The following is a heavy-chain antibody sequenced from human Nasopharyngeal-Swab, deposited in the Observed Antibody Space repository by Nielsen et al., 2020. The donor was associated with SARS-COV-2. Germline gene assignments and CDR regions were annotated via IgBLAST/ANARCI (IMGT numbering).Heavy chain of an antibody. CDR3: ARFTSSDWYFDP. V-gene: IGHV4-59*01. J-gene: IGHJ2*01. Sequence: SETLSLTCTVSGGSISSYYWSWIRQPPGKGLEWIGYIYYSGSTNYNPSLKSRVTISVDTSKNQFPLKLSSVTAADTAVYYCARFTSSDWYFDPWGRGTLVTVSS. D-gene: IGHD2-2*01. CDR1: GGSISSYY. CDR2: IYYSGST.